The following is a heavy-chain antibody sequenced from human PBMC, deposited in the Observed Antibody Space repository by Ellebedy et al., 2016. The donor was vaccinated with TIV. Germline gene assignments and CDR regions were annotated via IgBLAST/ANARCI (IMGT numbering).Heavy chain of an antibody. Sequence: GESLKISCKGSGYSFTSYWIGWVRQMPGKGLEWMGIIYPGDSDTRYSPSFQGQVTISADKSISTAYLQWSSLKASDTAMYYCARPGPVATIKLAPYDAFDIWGQGTMVTVSS. CDR1: GYSFTSYW. CDR3: ARPGPVATIKLAPYDAFDI. V-gene: IGHV5-51*01. D-gene: IGHD5-12*01. CDR2: IYPGDSDT. J-gene: IGHJ3*02.